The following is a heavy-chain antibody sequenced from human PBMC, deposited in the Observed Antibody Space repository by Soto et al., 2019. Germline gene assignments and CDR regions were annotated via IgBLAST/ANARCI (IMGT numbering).Heavy chain of an antibody. Sequence: GGSLRLSCAASGFTFSNAWMNWVRQAPGKGLEWVGRIKSKTDGGTTDYAAPVKGRFTISRDDSKNTLYLQMNSLKTEDTAVYYCTTKPTGYYYDSSGHPPGAFDIWGQGTMVTV. J-gene: IGHJ3*02. CDR1: GFTFSNAW. V-gene: IGHV3-15*07. CDR3: TTKPTGYYYDSSGHPPGAFDI. D-gene: IGHD3-22*01. CDR2: IKSKTDGGTT.